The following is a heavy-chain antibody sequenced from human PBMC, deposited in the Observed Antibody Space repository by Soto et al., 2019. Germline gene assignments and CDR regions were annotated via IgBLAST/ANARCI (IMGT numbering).Heavy chain of an antibody. CDR3: AREAGYCSRTSCYRRAFDT. Sequence: EVQLVESGGDLVQPGGSLRLPCAASGFTFSGNWMHWVRQVPGKGREWVSRINTDGGSSAYADSVKGRFTISRDNAKNTLYLQMKGLRAEDTAVYYCAREAGYCSRTSCYRRAFDTWGQGTTVTVSS. CDR1: GFTFSGNW. J-gene: IGHJ3*02. CDR2: INTDGGSS. V-gene: IGHV3-74*03. D-gene: IGHD2-2*01.